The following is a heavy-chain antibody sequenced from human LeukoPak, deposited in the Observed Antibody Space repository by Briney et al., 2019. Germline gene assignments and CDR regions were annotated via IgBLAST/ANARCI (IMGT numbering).Heavy chain of an antibody. D-gene: IGHD6-13*01. CDR3: AKYSSSSNYYYGMDV. CDR2: IWYDGSNK. Sequence: GGSLRLSCAASGFTFSSYGMHWVRQAPGKGLEWVAVIWYDGSNKYYADSVKGRFTISRDNSKNTLYLQMNSLRAEDTAVYYCAKYSSSSNYYYGMDVWGQGTTVTVSS. J-gene: IGHJ6*02. V-gene: IGHV3-33*06. CDR1: GFTFSSYG.